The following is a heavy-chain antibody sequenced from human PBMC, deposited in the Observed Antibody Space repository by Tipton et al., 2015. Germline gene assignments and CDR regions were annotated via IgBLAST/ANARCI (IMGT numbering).Heavy chain of an antibody. CDR2: VSGSGNI. CDR3: ARRGGALGWLGLDY. Sequence: TLSLTCIVSGGSLNGHYWSWIRQPAGRGLEWIGRVSGSGNIDSNPSLKSRLIMSLDTSNNRFSLKLFSVTAADTAVYYCARRGGALGWLGLDYWGQGTPVTVSS. D-gene: IGHD6-19*01. J-gene: IGHJ4*02. CDR1: GGSLNGHY. V-gene: IGHV4-4*07.